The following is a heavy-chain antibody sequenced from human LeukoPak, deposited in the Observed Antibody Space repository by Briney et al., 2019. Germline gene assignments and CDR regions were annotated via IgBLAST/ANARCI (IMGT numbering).Heavy chain of an antibody. CDR1: GGSISHYF. J-gene: IGHJ5*02. CDR3: ATENDSYGFS. V-gene: IGHV4-59*12. D-gene: IGHD5-18*01. CDR2: IYYSGST. Sequence: KPSETLSLTCTVSGGSISHYFWSWIRQPPGKALEWIGYIYYSGSTNYNPSLKSRVTISVDPSKNQFSLKLSSVTAADTAVYYCATENDSYGFSWGQGTLVTVSS.